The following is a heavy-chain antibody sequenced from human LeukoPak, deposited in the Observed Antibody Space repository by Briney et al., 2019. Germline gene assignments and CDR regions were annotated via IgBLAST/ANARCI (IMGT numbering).Heavy chain of an antibody. J-gene: IGHJ5*02. Sequence: SETLSLTCTVSGGSISSYYWSWIRQPPGKGLEWIGYIYYSGSTNYNPSLKSRVTISVDTAKSQFSLKLSSVTAADTAVYYCARDPGCSGGSCYSGWFDPWGQGTLVTVSS. CDR1: GGSISSYY. CDR2: IYYSGST. V-gene: IGHV4-59*01. CDR3: ARDPGCSGGSCYSGWFDP. D-gene: IGHD2-15*01.